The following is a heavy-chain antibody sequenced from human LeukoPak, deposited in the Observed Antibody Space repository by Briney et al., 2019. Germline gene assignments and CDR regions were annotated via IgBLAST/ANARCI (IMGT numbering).Heavy chain of an antibody. V-gene: IGHV3-15*01. CDR1: GFTFSNAW. CDR3: TTDHQTTVSPYYYYYYMDV. CDR2: IKSKTDGGTT. Sequence: GGSLRLSCAASGFTFSNAWMRWVRQAPGKGLEWVGRIKSKTDGGTTDYAAPVKGRFTISRDDSKNTLYLQMNSLKTEDTAVYYCTTDHQTTVSPYYYYYYMDVWGKGTTVTVSS. D-gene: IGHD4-11*01. J-gene: IGHJ6*03.